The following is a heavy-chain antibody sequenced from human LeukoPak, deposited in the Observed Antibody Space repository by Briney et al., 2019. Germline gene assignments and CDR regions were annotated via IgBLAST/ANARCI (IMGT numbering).Heavy chain of an antibody. D-gene: IGHD4-11*01. CDR3: ARVDYNNGYPDY. Sequence: GGSLRLSCAASGFTFSSHWMSWVRQAPGKGLEWVANIKQDGSVKHYVDSVKGRFTISGDNAKNSLYLQMNSLRAEDTAVYYCARVDYNNGYPDYWGQGTLVTVSS. CDR1: GFTFSSHW. CDR2: IKQDGSVK. V-gene: IGHV3-7*01. J-gene: IGHJ4*02.